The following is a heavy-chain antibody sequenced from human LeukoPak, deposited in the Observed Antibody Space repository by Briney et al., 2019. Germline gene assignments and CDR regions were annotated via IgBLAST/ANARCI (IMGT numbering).Heavy chain of an antibody. J-gene: IGHJ6*02. CDR1: GYTFTSYG. CDR2: ISAYNGNT. Sequence: ASVKVSCKASGYTFTSYGISWVRQAPGQGLGWMGWISAYNGNTNYAQKLQGRVTMTTDTSTSTAYMELRSLRSDDTAVYYCAREVPALGYCSGGSCFYYGMDVWGQGTTVTVSS. CDR3: AREVPALGYCSGGSCFYYGMDV. V-gene: IGHV1-18*01. D-gene: IGHD2-15*01.